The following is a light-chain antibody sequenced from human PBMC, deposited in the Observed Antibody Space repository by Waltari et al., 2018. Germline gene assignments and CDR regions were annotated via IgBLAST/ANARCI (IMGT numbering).Light chain of an antibody. CDR1: RSYVGRYNF. V-gene: IGLV2-23*02. CDR3: CAYEGSDSWV. J-gene: IGLJ3*02. CDR2: GVT. Sequence: QSALPQPASVSGSPGQSITISCTGSRSYVGRYNFVSWYQQHPGKAPKLMIYGVTKRPLAVSDRFSGSKSGNTASLTISGLQAEDEADYYCCAYEGSDSWVFGGGTKLTVL.